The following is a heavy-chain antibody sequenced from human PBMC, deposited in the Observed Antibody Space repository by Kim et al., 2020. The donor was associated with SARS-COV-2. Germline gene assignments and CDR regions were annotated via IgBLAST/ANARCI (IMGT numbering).Heavy chain of an antibody. CDR1: GYTLTELS. CDR2: FDPEDGET. V-gene: IGHV1-24*01. Sequence: ASVKVSCKVSGYTLTELSMHWVRQAPGKGLEWMGGFDPEDGETIYAQKFQDRVTMTEDTSTDTAYMELSSLRSEDTAVYYCATNTIRLGELSPIPWGQGTLVTVSS. CDR3: ATNTIRLGELSPIP. D-gene: IGHD3-16*02. J-gene: IGHJ5*02.